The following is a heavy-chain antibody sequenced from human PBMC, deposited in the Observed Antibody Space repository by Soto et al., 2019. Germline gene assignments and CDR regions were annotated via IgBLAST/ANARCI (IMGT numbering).Heavy chain of an antibody. CDR1: GFTLQNYA. Sequence: GGSLRLSCTASGFTLQNYAMAWVRQAPGKGLEWVSTLIGGHYGTAYSYSVKGRFTVSRDNSKNCLYLQMNSLGVEDTAMYFWAKGKSTGDIDWFDPWGQGSLVTVSS. CDR3: AKGKSTGDIDWFDP. D-gene: IGHD3-10*01. CDR2: LIGGHYGT. V-gene: IGHV3-23*01. J-gene: IGHJ5*02.